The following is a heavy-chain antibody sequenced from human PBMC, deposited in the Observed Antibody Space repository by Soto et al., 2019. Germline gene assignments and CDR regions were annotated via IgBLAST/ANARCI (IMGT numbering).Heavy chain of an antibody. V-gene: IGHV1-2*02. Sequence: GASVKVSCKASGYTFTSYGISWVRQAPGQGLEWMAWINPNSGGPNYAQKFQGRVTMTRDTSISTAYMELSRLTYDDTAVYYCARGWEYCGSNNCFFNYHGLDVWGQGTTVTVSS. CDR3: ARGWEYCGSNNCFFNYHGLDV. D-gene: IGHD2-2*01. CDR2: INPNSGGP. J-gene: IGHJ6*02. CDR1: GYTFTSYG.